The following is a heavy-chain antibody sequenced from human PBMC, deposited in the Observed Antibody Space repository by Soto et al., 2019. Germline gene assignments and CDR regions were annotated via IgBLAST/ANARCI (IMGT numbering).Heavy chain of an antibody. J-gene: IGHJ3*02. CDR2: ISYDGSKK. CDR3: AKASHCNKGRCSLGLIGDRAFDI. Sequence: QARLVESGGGVVQPGRSLRLSCEASGLTFSAYGMHWVRQAPGKGLEWVATISYDGSKKYFGDSVKGRFTISRDNSKSTLYLEMTRLRTEDTAVYYCAKASHCNKGRCSLGLIGDRAFDIWGQGTMVTVSS. V-gene: IGHV3-30*18. D-gene: IGHD2-8*01. CDR1: GLTFSAYG.